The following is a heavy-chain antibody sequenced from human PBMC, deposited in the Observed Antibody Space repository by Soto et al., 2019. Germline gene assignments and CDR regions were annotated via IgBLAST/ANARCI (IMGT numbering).Heavy chain of an antibody. Sequence: QVQLVQSGAAGKKPGPSLKASGKAPGFSFTGNNTIWRRQAPGQGLEWMGWVNAHSGGTEYAQKFQGRVTLTRDTSIATAYLTLTSLTSDDTALYYCAKDLTRQLAYWLDPWGQGTQVTVSS. V-gene: IGHV1-2*02. CDR2: VNAHSGGT. CDR3: AKDLTRQLAYWLDP. D-gene: IGHD6-6*01. CDR1: GFSFTGNN. J-gene: IGHJ5*02.